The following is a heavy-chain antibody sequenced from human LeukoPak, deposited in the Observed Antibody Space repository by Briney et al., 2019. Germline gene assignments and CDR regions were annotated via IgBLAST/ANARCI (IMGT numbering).Heavy chain of an antibody. Sequence: GGSLRLSCAASGFTFSSYAMHWVRQAPGKGLEWVAVISYDGSNKYYADSVKGRFTISRDNSKNTLYLQMNSLRAEDTAVYYCARARGSYQAAYYFDYWGQGTLVTVSS. CDR2: ISYDGSNK. D-gene: IGHD1-26*01. CDR3: ARARGSYQAAYYFDY. V-gene: IGHV3-30-3*01. J-gene: IGHJ4*02. CDR1: GFTFSSYA.